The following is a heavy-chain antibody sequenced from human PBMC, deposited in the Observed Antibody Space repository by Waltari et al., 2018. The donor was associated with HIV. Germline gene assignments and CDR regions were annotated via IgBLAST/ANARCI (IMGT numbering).Heavy chain of an antibody. CDR3: ARGLFGVGSNWFDP. D-gene: IGHD3-3*01. Sequence: QVQLQESGPGLVKPSETLSLTCSVSGGSFLRSHWTWIRQPPGKGLEWIGYIYYTGRTNCNPSLKSRVTMSVDTSKNQFSLRLRSVTAADTAVYYCARGLFGVGSNWFDPWGQGILVTVSS. V-gene: IGHV4-59*01. J-gene: IGHJ5*02. CDR1: GGSFLRSH. CDR2: IYYTGRT.